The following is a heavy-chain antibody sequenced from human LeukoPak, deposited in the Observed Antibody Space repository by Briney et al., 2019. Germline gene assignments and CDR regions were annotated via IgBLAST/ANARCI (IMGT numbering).Heavy chain of an antibody. CDR2: ISYDGSNK. Sequence: GGSLRLSCAASGFTFSSYGMHWVRQAPGEGLEWVAVISYDGSNKYYADSVKGRFTISRDNSKNTLYLQMNSLRAEDTAVYYCAKDKHTAMARRRYFDYWGQGTLVTVSS. CDR3: AKDKHTAMARRRYFDY. J-gene: IGHJ4*02. CDR1: GFTFSSYG. D-gene: IGHD5-18*01. V-gene: IGHV3-30*18.